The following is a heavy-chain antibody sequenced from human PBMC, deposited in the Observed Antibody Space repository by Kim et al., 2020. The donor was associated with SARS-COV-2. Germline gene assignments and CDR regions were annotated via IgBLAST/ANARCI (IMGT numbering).Heavy chain of an antibody. J-gene: IGHJ4*02. D-gene: IGHD3-22*01. CDR3: AREPYYYDSSGYWTFDY. CDR1: GGSISSSSYY. CDR2: IYYSGST. Sequence: SETLSLTCTVSGGSISSSSYYWGWIRQPPGKGLEWIGSIYYSGSTYYNPSLKSRVTISVDTSKNQFSLKLSSVTAADTAVYYCAREPYYYDSSGYWTFDYWGQGTLDTVSS. V-gene: IGHV4-39*01.